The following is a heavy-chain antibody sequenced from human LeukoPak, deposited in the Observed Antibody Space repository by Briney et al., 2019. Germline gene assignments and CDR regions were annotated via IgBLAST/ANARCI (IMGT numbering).Heavy chain of an antibody. CDR2: ISAYNGNT. Sequence: ASVKVSCKASGYTFTSYGISWVRQAPGQGLEGMGWISAYNGNTNYAQKLQGRVTMTTDTSTSTAYMELRSLRSDDTAVYYCAREREGFGEFPFDYWGQGTLVTVSS. CDR1: GYTFTSYG. V-gene: IGHV1-18*04. J-gene: IGHJ4*02. D-gene: IGHD3-10*01. CDR3: AREREGFGEFPFDY.